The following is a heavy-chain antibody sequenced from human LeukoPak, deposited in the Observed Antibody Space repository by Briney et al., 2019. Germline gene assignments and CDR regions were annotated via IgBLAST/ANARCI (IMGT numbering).Heavy chain of an antibody. D-gene: IGHD6-19*01. CDR1: GGSFSTYF. V-gene: IGHV4-4*07. J-gene: IGHJ5*02. Sequence: SETLSLTCTVSGGSFSTYFWSWLRQPAGKGLEWIGRISVSGSPDYNPSLKSRVTVSLDTSKNQFSLTLTSVTAADTAVYYCARGSYTSGSWFDPWGQGTLVTVSS. CDR3: ARGSYTSGSWFDP. CDR2: ISVSGSP.